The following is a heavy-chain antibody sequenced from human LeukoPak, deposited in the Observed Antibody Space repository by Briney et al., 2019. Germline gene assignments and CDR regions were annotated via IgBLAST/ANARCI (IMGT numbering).Heavy chain of an antibody. CDR2: IYHSGST. D-gene: IGHD3-22*01. J-gene: IGHJ4*02. Sequence: SGTLSLTRAVSCGSISSRNCGTGVRQPPGKGLAWIGEIYHSGSTNYNPSLKSRATISVDKSMNKSSLKLSSVPDADTAVYYCARDGRYYDSSGYIRGFDYWGQGTLVPVSS. CDR1: CGSISSRNC. V-gene: IGHV4-4*02. CDR3: ARDGRYYDSSGYIRGFDY.